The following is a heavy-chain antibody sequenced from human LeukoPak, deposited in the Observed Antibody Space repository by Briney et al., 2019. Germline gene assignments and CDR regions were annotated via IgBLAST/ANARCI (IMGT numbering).Heavy chain of an antibody. Sequence: PGGSLRLSCAASGFTVSSNYMSWVRQAPGKGLEWVSVIYSGGSTYYADSVKGRFTISRDNSKNTLYLQMNSLRAEDTAVYYCARFVNGDYADYWGLGTLVTVSS. D-gene: IGHD2/OR15-2a*01. CDR1: GFTVSSNY. J-gene: IGHJ4*02. CDR2: IYSGGST. V-gene: IGHV3-66*01. CDR3: ARFVNGDYADY.